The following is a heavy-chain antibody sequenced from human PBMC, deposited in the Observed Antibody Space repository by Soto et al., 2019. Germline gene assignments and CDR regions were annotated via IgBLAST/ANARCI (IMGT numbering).Heavy chain of an antibody. CDR1: GFTFSPYA. CDR2: ISYDGNNK. V-gene: IGHV3-30*09. J-gene: IGHJ4*02. D-gene: IGHD2-2*01. Sequence: QVQLVESGGDVVQPGRSLRLSCAASGFTFSPYAMHWVRQAPGKGLEWVAVISYDGNNKNYADSVKGRLAISRDNSRNTLYLQMNSLRAEDTAVYYCARARLDTPALDYWGQGTLVTVSS. CDR3: ARARLDTPALDY.